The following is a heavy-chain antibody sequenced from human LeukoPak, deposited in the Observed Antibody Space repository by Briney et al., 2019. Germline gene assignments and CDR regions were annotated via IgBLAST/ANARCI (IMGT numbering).Heavy chain of an antibody. Sequence: PSETLSLTCPVSGGSISSTSYYWGWIRQPPGKGLEWIGVMSNSGSTYYSPSLKSRATIFVDTSKNQFSLKLTSVTAADTAIYYCGRGILGEAKSPIDCWGQGTLVTVSS. CDR3: GRGILGEAKSPIDC. CDR1: GGSISSTSYY. V-gene: IGHV4-39*01. J-gene: IGHJ4*02. CDR2: MSNSGST. D-gene: IGHD3-10*01.